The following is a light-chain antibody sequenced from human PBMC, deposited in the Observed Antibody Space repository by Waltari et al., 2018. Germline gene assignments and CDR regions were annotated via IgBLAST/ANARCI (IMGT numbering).Light chain of an antibody. V-gene: IGKV3-15*01. CDR2: GAS. CDR3: QQYNNWPPT. Sequence: VMTHSPTTLSVSPGARVILSCRASQSIRNNLAWYQQKHDQAPRRLIYGASTRATGTAARFSGSGSGTEFTLTISSLQSEDFALYFCQQYNNWPPTFGPGTKVDI. J-gene: IGKJ3*01. CDR1: QSIRNN.